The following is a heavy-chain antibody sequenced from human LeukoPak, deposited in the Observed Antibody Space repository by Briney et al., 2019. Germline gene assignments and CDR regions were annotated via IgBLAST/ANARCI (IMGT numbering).Heavy chain of an antibody. D-gene: IGHD3-10*01. CDR2: IYYTGST. Sequence: SETLSLTCTVSGGSISTYYCSWIRQPPGKGLEWGGSIYYTGSTNYNPSLKSRVTISLDTSKNQFSLRLSSVTAADTAVYYCARDRGLDAFDIWGQGTMVTVSS. V-gene: IGHV4-59*01. CDR1: GGSISTYY. CDR3: ARDRGLDAFDI. J-gene: IGHJ3*02.